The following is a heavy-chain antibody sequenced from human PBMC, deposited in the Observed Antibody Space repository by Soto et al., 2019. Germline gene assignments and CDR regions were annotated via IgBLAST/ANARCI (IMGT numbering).Heavy chain of an antibody. J-gene: IGHJ4*02. CDR2: ISGSGGST. CDR1: GFTFSSYA. V-gene: IGHV3-23*01. D-gene: IGHD6-19*01. Sequence: GGSLRLSCAASGFTFSSYAMSWVRQAPGKGLQWFSAISGSGGSTYYADSVKGRFTISRDNSKNTLYLQLNSLRAEDTAVYYCANSPLQHCLVAFDYWGQGTLFTVSS. CDR3: ANSPLQHCLVAFDY.